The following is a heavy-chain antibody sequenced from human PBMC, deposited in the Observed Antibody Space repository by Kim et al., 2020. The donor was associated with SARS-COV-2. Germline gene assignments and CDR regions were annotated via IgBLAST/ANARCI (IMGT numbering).Heavy chain of an antibody. Sequence: SVKVSCKASGFTFTSSAVQWVRQARGQRLEWIGWIIVGSGNTNYAQKFQERVTITRDMSTSTAYMELSSLRSEDTAVYYCAADQRGSGYLIFDYWGQGTLVTVSS. D-gene: IGHD3-22*01. CDR2: IIVGSGNT. CDR1: GFTFTSSA. J-gene: IGHJ4*02. V-gene: IGHV1-58*01. CDR3: AADQRGSGYLIFDY.